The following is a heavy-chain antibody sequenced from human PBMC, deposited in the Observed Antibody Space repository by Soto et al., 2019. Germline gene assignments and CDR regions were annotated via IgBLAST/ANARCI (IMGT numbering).Heavy chain of an antibody. Sequence: QVQLVQSGAEVKKPGSSVKVTCKASGGTFSSYAISWVLQSPGQGLEWMGGIIPIFGTANYSHTFQVRGTISGDESTSTAYMELGSLRSEDTAVYYCARDPRYSGSPDWFDPCGQGTLVTVSS. CDR2: IIPIFGTA. V-gene: IGHV1-69*01. D-gene: IGHD1-26*01. CDR1: GGTFSSYA. CDR3: ARDPRYSGSPDWFDP. J-gene: IGHJ5*02.